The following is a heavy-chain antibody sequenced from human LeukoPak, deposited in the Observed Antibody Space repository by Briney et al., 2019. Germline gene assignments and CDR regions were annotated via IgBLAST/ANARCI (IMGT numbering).Heavy chain of an antibody. CDR3: TRGSSGRRDY. J-gene: IGHJ4*02. V-gene: IGHV1-8*01. D-gene: IGHD6-19*01. CDR2: MNPNSGNT. CDR1: GYTFTTCD. Sequence: ASVKVSCKASGYTFTTCDINWVRRATGQGLGWLGWMNPNSGNTGYAQSFQGRVTMTRDTSIRTAYMELSNLRSEDTAIYYCTRGSSGRRDYWGQGTLVTVSS.